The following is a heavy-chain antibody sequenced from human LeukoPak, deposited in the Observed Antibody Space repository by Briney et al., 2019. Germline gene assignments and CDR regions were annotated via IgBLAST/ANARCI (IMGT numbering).Heavy chain of an antibody. CDR2: ISGSGGST. CDR1: GFTFSSYA. J-gene: IGHJ4*02. V-gene: IGHV3-23*01. CDR3: AKNRGKGAVSGTGEIDY. Sequence: PGGSLRLSCAASGFTFSSYAMSWVRQAPGKGLEWVSAISGSGGSTYYADSVKGRFTISRDNSKNTLHLQMNSLRDEDTAMYYCAKNRGKGAVSGTGEIDYWGQGTLVTVSS. D-gene: IGHD6-19*01.